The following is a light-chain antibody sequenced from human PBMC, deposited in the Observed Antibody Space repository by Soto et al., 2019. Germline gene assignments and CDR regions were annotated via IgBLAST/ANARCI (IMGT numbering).Light chain of an antibody. CDR1: QSLLHTNGDKD. Sequence: DIVLTQSPLSLSVTPGESASISCRSSQSLLHTNGDKDLDWYLQKPGQSPQLLIYLCSNRASAVPDRFCGSGAGTYVSLIIIRVEAEDDGVVYCRQKLQTVPHTFGQGTKLEIK. J-gene: IGKJ2*01. CDR3: RQKLQTVPHT. V-gene: IGKV2-28*01. CDR2: LCS.